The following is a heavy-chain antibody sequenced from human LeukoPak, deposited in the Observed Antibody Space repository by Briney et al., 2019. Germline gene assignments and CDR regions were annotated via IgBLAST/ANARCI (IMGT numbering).Heavy chain of an antibody. CDR3: AKSNGYGLVDI. D-gene: IGHD3-10*01. J-gene: IGHJ3*02. CDR2: INHSGNT. Sequence: SETLSLTCAVYGGSFSGYYWSWIRQPPGKGLEWIGEINHSGNTNYNPSLKSRVTISVDTSKNQFSLKLNSVTAADTAVYYCAKSNGYGLVDIWGQGTMVTVSS. V-gene: IGHV4-34*01. CDR1: GGSFSGYY.